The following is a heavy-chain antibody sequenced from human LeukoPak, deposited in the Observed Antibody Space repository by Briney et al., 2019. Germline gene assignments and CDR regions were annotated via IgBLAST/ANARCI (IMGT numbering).Heavy chain of an antibody. J-gene: IGHJ4*02. Sequence: GGSLRLSCAASGFTFGSYSMSWVRQTPGKGLEWVSSISSNSRNTYYADSVKGRFTISRDNAKNSLYLQMNSLRAEDTAVYYCARDVRAAVGMGDYWGQGTLVTVSS. CDR2: ISSNSRNT. V-gene: IGHV3-21*01. D-gene: IGHD6-13*01. CDR1: GFTFGSYS. CDR3: ARDVRAAVGMGDY.